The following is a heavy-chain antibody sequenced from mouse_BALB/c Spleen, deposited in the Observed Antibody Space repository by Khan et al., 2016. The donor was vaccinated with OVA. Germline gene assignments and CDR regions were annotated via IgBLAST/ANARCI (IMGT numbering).Heavy chain of an antibody. J-gene: IGHJ3*01. D-gene: IGHD3-3*01. CDR2: ISTYYGDV. CDR1: GYTFTDFT. V-gene: IGHV1S137*01. CDR3: TRGGDGSRFAY. Sequence: QVQLKESGAELVRPGVSVKISCKGSGYTFTDFTMHWVKQSHAKSLEWIGVISTYYGDVTYNQKFKGKATMTVDKSSSTAYMELARLTSEDSAIYDCTRGGDGSRFAYWGQGTLVTVSA.